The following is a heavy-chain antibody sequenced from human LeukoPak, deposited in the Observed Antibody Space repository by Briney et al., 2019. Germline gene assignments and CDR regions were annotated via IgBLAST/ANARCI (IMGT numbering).Heavy chain of an antibody. CDR1: GFTFSSYW. Sequence: PGGSLRLSCAASGFTFSSYWMHWVRQAPGKGLEWVANIKQDGSERNYVDSVKGRFTISRDNAKNSLYLQMNYLRAEDTAIYYCARDPYGSGGYYDYWGQGTLVTVSS. D-gene: IGHD3-10*01. V-gene: IGHV3-7*01. CDR3: ARDPYGSGGYYDY. J-gene: IGHJ4*02. CDR2: IKQDGSER.